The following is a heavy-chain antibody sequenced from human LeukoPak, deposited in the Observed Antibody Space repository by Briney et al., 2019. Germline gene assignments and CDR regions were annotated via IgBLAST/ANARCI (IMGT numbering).Heavy chain of an antibody. J-gene: IGHJ4*02. CDR1: GYSFTNYW. CDR3: VRLISGWLGFDY. Sequence: GESLKISCKASGYSFTNYWIGWVRQMPGKGLEWMAIIYPGDSNTRYSPSFQGQVSISADKSITTAYLQWSSLKAPDTAMYYCVRLISGWLGFDYWGQGTLVTVSS. D-gene: IGHD6-19*01. CDR2: IYPGDSNT. V-gene: IGHV5-51*01.